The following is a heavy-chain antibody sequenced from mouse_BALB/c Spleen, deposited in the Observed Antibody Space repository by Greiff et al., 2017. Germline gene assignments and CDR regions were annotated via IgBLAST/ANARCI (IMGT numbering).Heavy chain of an antibody. CDR2: IWSGGST. J-gene: IGHJ4*01. Sequence: QVQLQQSGPGLVQPSQSLSITCTVSGFSLTSYGVHWVRQSPGKGLEWLGVIWSGGSTDYNAAFISRLSISKDNSKSQVFFKMNSLQANDTAIYYCARTCDYERGAMDYWGQGTSVTVSS. CDR3: ARTCDYERGAMDY. V-gene: IGHV2-2*02. D-gene: IGHD1-1*01. CDR1: GFSLTSYG.